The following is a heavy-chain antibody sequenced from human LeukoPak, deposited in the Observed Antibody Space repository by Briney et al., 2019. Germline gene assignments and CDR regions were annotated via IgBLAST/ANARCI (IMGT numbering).Heavy chain of an antibody. V-gene: IGHV3-23*01. Sequence: PGGSLRLSCAASGSTFSSYGMSWVRQAPGKGLEWVSAISGGGGSTYYVDSVKGRFTISRDNSKNALYLQMNSLRAEDTAVYYCTKDSSGSYNIFYSNDWGQGALVTAS. CDR2: ISGGGGST. D-gene: IGHD3-10*01. CDR3: TKDSSGSYNIFYSND. J-gene: IGHJ4*02. CDR1: GSTFSSYG.